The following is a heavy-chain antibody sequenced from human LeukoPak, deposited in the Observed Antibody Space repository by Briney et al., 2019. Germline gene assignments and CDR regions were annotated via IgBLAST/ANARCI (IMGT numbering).Heavy chain of an antibody. Sequence: PGGSLRLSCAAPGFTLSTNGMNWVRQAPGKGLEWVSFVSSTSIYVYYSDSVRGRFSIYRDNANNLLYLQMTSLRAEDTAVYYCARESYDSSGNYPRDFDYWGQGTLVTVSS. CDR3: ARESYDSSGNYPRDFDY. CDR2: VSSTSIYV. J-gene: IGHJ4*02. V-gene: IGHV3-21*01. D-gene: IGHD3-22*01. CDR1: GFTLSTNG.